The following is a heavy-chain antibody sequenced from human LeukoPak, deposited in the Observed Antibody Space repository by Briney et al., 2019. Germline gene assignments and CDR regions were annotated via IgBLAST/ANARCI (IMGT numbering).Heavy chain of an antibody. CDR3: AKGYCSSTSCYDMSYFDY. J-gene: IGHJ4*02. D-gene: IGHD2-2*01. CDR1: GFTFTTYA. V-gene: IGHV3-23*01. Sequence: GGSLRLSCTASGFTFTTYAMSWVRQAPGKGLEWVSTISGNGGSTYYADSVKGRFTISRDNSKNTLYLQMNSLRAEDTAVYYCAKGYCSSTSCYDMSYFDYWGQGTLVTVSS. CDR2: ISGNGGST.